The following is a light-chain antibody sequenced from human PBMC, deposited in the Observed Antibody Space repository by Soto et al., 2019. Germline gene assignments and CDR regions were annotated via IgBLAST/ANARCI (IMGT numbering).Light chain of an antibody. V-gene: IGLV2-14*01. CDR3: SSYTSSGTLYV. Sequence: QSVLTQPASMSGSPGQSITICCTGTTXDIGDYNYVSWYQQHPGKAPKLIIYEVSKRPSGVSNRFSGSKSGNTASLTISGLQAEDESDYYCSSYTSSGTLYVFGTGTKVTVL. J-gene: IGLJ1*01. CDR1: TXDIGDYNY. CDR2: EVS.